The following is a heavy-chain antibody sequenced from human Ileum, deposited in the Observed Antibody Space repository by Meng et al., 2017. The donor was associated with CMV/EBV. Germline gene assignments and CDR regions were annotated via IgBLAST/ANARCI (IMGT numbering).Heavy chain of an antibody. CDR3: ARDSGGFDP. CDR1: GFTFNTYW. Sequence: LGLSCAASGFTFNTYWVSWVRQAPGKGLEWLANIKEDGSEKYYVDSVKGRFTISRDNAKNSLYLQMNSLRVEDTAVYYCARDSGGFDPWGQGTLVTVSS. V-gene: IGHV3-7*01. J-gene: IGHJ5*02. CDR2: IKEDGSEK. D-gene: IGHD3-10*01.